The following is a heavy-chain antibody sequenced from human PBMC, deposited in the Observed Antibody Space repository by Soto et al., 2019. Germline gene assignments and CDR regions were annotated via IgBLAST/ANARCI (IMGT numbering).Heavy chain of an antibody. CDR2: ISYSGST. CDR3: ARVRGVTRIAY. V-gene: IGHV4-30-4*01. CDR1: GGSISSGDYY. Sequence: QVQLQESGPGLVTPSQTLSLTCTVSGGSISSGDYYWSWIRQPPGKGLEWMGYISYSGSTYSNPSLKSRVNISVDTSKNQFSLKLSSVTAADTAVYYCARVRGVTRIAYWGQGTLGTGSS. J-gene: IGHJ4*02. D-gene: IGHD4-17*01.